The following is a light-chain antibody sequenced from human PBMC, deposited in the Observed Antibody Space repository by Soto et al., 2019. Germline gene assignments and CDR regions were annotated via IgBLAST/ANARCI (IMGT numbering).Light chain of an antibody. J-gene: IGKJ1*01. V-gene: IGKV4-1*01. Sequence: DIVMTQSPDSLAVSLGERATINCKSSQSVLYSSNNKNYLAWYQQKPGQPPKLLIYWASTRESGVPDRFSGSGSGTDFTITISSLQAEDVAVYYCQQNYNIPLTFGQGTKVEIK. CDR1: QSVLYSSNNKNY. CDR3: QQNYNIPLT. CDR2: WAS.